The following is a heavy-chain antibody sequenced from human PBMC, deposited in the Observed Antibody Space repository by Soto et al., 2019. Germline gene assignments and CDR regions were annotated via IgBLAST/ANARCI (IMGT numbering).Heavy chain of an antibody. D-gene: IGHD1-26*01. CDR1: GFIFSSYS. CDR2: ISSSSSTI. Sequence: EVQLVESGGGLVQPGGSLRLSCAASGFIFSSYSMNWVRQAPGKGLEWVSYISSSSSTIYYADSVKGRFTISRDNAKNSLYLHMNSLRDEDTAAYYCAREGGSLNWFDPWGQGTLVTVSS. V-gene: IGHV3-48*02. J-gene: IGHJ5*02. CDR3: AREGGSLNWFDP.